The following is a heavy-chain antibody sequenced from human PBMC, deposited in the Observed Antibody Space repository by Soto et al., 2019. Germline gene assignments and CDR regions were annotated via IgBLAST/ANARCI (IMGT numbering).Heavy chain of an antibody. CDR2: ISYSGST. V-gene: IGHV4-61*01. D-gene: IGHD1-26*01. Sequence: QVQLQESGPGLVKPSETLSLTCTVSGASVSSGNYYWSWIRQPPGKGLECIGYISYSGSTNYNPPLQSRVTISIATSKNQFSLKLSSVTAADTAVYYWARGSGSYYAYWGQGTLVTVSS. CDR1: GASVSSGNYY. CDR3: ARGSGSYYAY. J-gene: IGHJ4*02.